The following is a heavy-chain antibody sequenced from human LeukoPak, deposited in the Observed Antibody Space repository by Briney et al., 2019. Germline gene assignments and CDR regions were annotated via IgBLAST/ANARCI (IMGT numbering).Heavy chain of an antibody. V-gene: IGHV4-39*01. Sequence: SETLSLTCTVSGGSISSSSYYWGWIRRPPGKGLEWIGSIYYSGSTYYNPSLKSRVTISVDTSKNQFSLKLSSVTAADTAVYYCARGLVLPDYWGQGTLVTVSS. J-gene: IGHJ4*02. CDR2: IYYSGST. CDR1: GGSISSSSYY. D-gene: IGHD6-13*01. CDR3: ARGLVLPDY.